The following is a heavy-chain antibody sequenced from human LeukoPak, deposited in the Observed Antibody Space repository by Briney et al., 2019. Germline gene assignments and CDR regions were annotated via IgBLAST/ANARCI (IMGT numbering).Heavy chain of an antibody. CDR1: GFTFSSYA. CDR3: AKDTSARRGSLNG. Sequence: GGPLRLSCRASGFTFSSYAMSWVRQPPGKGVEWVSSITDSGGSTSYADSLRGRFTISRDNSKNTLYLQMNSLRAEDTAVYYCAKDTSARRGSLNGWGQGTLVTVSS. J-gene: IGHJ4*02. D-gene: IGHD3-16*02. CDR2: ITDSGGST. V-gene: IGHV3-23*01.